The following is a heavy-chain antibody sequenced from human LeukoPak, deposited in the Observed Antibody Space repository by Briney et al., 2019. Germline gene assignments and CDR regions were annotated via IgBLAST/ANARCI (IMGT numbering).Heavy chain of an antibody. Sequence: ASVKVSCKASGYTFTGYYMHWVRQAAGQGLEWMGWSNPNSGGTNYAQKFQGRVTMTRDTSISTAYMELSRLRSDDTAVYYCARDHNPTIHSGSYSLDYWGQGTLVTVSS. V-gene: IGHV1-2*02. D-gene: IGHD1-26*01. CDR1: GYTFTGYY. J-gene: IGHJ4*02. CDR2: SNPNSGGT. CDR3: ARDHNPTIHSGSYSLDY.